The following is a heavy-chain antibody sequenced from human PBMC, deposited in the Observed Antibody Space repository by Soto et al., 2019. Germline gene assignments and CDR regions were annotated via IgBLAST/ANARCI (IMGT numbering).Heavy chain of an antibody. J-gene: IGHJ4*02. Sequence: QVQLVQSGAEVKKPGASVKVSCKASGYTFTGYYMHWVRQAPGQGLEWMGWINPNSGGTNYAQKFQGRVTMTRDTSISTAYMELSRLRSDDTAVYYCARGGCSGGSCYPNEHDYWGQGTLVTVSS. D-gene: IGHD2-15*01. CDR2: INPNSGGT. CDR3: ARGGCSGGSCYPNEHDY. CDR1: GYTFTGYY. V-gene: IGHV1-2*02.